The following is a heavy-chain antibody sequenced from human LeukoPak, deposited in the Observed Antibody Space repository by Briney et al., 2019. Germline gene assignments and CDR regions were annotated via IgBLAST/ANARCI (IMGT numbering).Heavy chain of an antibody. V-gene: IGHV1-3*01. J-gene: IGHJ3*02. CDR2: INAGNGNT. CDR1: GYTFTSYA. D-gene: IGHD1-26*01. Sequence: GASVKVSCKASGYTFTSYAMHWVRQAPGQRLEWMGWINAGNGNTKYSQKFQGRVTITRDTSASTAYMELSSLRSEDTAVYYCARDYEGATYAFDIWGQGTMVTVSS. CDR3: ARDYEGATYAFDI.